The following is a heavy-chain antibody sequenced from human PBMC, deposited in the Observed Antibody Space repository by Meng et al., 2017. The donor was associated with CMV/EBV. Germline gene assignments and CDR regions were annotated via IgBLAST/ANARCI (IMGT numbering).Heavy chain of an antibody. CDR1: GGTFSSYT. Sequence: KISCKASGGTFSSYTISWVRQAPGQGLEWMGRIIPILGIANYAQKFQGRVTMTRDTSISTAYMELSRLRSDDTAVYYCARSGGGFRMDVWGQGTTVTVSS. CDR3: ARSGGGFRMDV. D-gene: IGHD3-10*01. J-gene: IGHJ6*02. CDR2: IIPILGIA. V-gene: IGHV1-69*02.